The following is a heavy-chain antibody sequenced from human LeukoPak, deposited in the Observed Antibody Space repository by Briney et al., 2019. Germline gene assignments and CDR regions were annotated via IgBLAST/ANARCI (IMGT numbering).Heavy chain of an antibody. V-gene: IGHV4-31*03. CDR3: AREGVVPAAMSGRYFDL. D-gene: IGHD2-2*01. Sequence: SQTLSLTCTVSGGSISSGGYYWSWIRQHPGKGLEWIGYIYYSGSTYYNPSLKSRVTISVDTSKNQFSLKLSSVTAADTAVYYCAREGVVPAAMSGRYFDLWGRGTLVTVSS. J-gene: IGHJ2*01. CDR2: IYYSGST. CDR1: GGSISSGGYY.